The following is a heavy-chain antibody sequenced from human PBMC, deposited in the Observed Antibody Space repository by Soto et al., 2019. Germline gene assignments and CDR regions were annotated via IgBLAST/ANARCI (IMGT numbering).Heavy chain of an antibody. CDR2: ISGSGIST. Sequence: GGSLKLSCAASEFTFRSYAMSCVRQAPGKGLEWVSGISGSGISTHYADAVQGRFTAPRDNSKNTLYLKINSRRAEDTAFFICAKEPAGPDWYSDLWGGGPLVTVPS. J-gene: IGHJ2*01. V-gene: IGHV3-23*01. CDR3: AKEPAGPDWYSDL. CDR1: EFTFRSYA.